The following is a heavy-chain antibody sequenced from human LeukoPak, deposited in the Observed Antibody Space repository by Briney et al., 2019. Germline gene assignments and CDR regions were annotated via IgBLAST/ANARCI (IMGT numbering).Heavy chain of an antibody. J-gene: IGHJ6*02. CDR3: ARDTMIAQIVLDYYYGMDV. CDR1: GYTFTSYA. Sequence: ASVKVSCKASGYTFTSYAMNWVRQAPGQGLEWMGWINTNTGNPTYAQGFTGRFVFSLDTSVSTAYPQISSLKAEDTAVYYCARDTMIAQIVLDYYYGMDVWGQGTTVTVSS. D-gene: IGHD3-22*01. CDR2: INTNTGNP. V-gene: IGHV7-4-1*02.